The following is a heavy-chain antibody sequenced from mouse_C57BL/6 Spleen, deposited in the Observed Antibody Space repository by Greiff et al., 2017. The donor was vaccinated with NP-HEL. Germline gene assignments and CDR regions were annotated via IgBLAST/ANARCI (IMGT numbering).Heavy chain of an antibody. Sequence: QVQLQQPGPELVKPGASVKISCKASGYAFSSSWMNWVKQRPGKGLEWIGRIYPGDGDTNYNGKFKGKATLTADKSSSTAYLQLSSLTSEDSAVYFCARSGGRGYFDVWGTGTTVTVSS. CDR1: GYAFSSSW. CDR2: IYPGDGDT. CDR3: ARSGGRGYFDV. J-gene: IGHJ1*03. V-gene: IGHV1-82*01. D-gene: IGHD3-2*02.